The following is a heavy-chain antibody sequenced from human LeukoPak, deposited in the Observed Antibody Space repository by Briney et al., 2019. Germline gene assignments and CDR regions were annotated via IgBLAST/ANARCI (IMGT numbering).Heavy chain of an antibody. J-gene: IGHJ4*02. Sequence: SETLSLTCTVSGHSISSGYYWGWIRQPPGKGLAWIGSIYHSGSTYYNPSLKSRVILSVDTSKNQFSLKLTSVTAADTAVYYCAKLWRTVVEEDYWGQGTLVTVSS. CDR1: GHSISSGYY. V-gene: IGHV4-38-2*02. D-gene: IGHD3-3*01. CDR3: AKLWRTVVEEDY. CDR2: IYHSGST.